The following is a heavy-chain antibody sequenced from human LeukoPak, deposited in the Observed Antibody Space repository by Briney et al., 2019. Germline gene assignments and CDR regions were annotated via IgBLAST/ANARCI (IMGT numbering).Heavy chain of an antibody. CDR3: ARAEYYDFWSGYLSGAYFDY. CDR2: IYYSGST. V-gene: IGHV4-39*07. CDR1: GGSISSSSYY. D-gene: IGHD3-3*01. J-gene: IGHJ4*02. Sequence: SETLSLTCTVSGGSISSSSYYWGWIRQPPGKGLEWIGSIYYSGSTYYNPSLKSRVTISVDTSKNQFSLKLSSVTAADTAVYYCARAEYYDFWSGYLSGAYFDYWGQGTLVTVSS.